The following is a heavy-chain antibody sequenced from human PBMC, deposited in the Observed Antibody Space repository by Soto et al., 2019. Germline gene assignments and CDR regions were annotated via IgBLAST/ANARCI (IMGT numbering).Heavy chain of an antibody. CDR3: ASSDYGDYGY. CDR1: GGSISSGGYY. J-gene: IGHJ4*02. Sequence: SETLSFTCTVSGGSISSGGYYWSWIRQHPGKGLEWIGYIYYSGSTYYNPSLKSRVTISVDTSKNQFSLKLSSVTAADTAVYYCASSDYGDYGYWGQGTLVTVSS. V-gene: IGHV4-31*03. CDR2: IYYSGST. D-gene: IGHD4-17*01.